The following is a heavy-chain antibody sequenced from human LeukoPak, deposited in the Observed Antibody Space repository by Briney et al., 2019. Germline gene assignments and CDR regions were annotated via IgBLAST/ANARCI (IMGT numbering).Heavy chain of an antibody. D-gene: IGHD3-22*01. Sequence: SETLSLTCTVSGGSMTSSSHHWRWPRQPPGKGLEWIGSIYYSGTTYYKPSLRSRVTISVDTPKNQFYLRLTSVTAAGSAMYYCAREDYYDSSGIDYWGQGTLVTASS. CDR3: AREDYYDSSGIDY. CDR1: GGSMTSSSHH. J-gene: IGHJ4*02. CDR2: IYYSGTT. V-gene: IGHV4-39*07.